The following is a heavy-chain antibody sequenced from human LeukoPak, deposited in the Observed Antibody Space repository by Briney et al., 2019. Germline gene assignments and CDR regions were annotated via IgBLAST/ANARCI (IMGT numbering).Heavy chain of an antibody. Sequence: KSGGSLRLSCAASGFTFSSYSMNWVRQAPGKGLEWVSSISSSSSYIYYADSVKGRFTISRDNAKNSLYLQMNSLRAEDTAVYYCARDRSSLFRLARGFDYWGQGTLVTVSS. J-gene: IGHJ4*02. CDR1: GFTFSSYS. V-gene: IGHV3-21*01. CDR2: ISSSSSYI. CDR3: ARDRSSLFRLARGFDY. D-gene: IGHD6-13*01.